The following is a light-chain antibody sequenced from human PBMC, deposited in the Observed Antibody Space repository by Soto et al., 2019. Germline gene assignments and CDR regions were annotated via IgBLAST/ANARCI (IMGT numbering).Light chain of an antibody. CDR3: QSYDSSLSVRYV. J-gene: IGLJ1*01. Sequence: QSVLTQPPSVSGAPGQRVTISCTGSSSNIGAGYDVHWYQQLPGTAPKLLIYGNSNRPSGVPDRFSGSKSGTSASLAITGLQAQYEADYYCQSYDSSLSVRYVFGSGTKVTVL. V-gene: IGLV1-40*01. CDR2: GNS. CDR1: SSNIGAGYD.